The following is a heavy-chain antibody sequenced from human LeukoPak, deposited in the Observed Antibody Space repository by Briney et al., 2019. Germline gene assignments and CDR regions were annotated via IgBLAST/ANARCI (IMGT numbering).Heavy chain of an antibody. D-gene: IGHD3-9*01. CDR2: IKQDGTEK. V-gene: IGHV3-7*01. CDR3: AGGSGYLITS. CDR1: GFTFRSYW. J-gene: IGHJ5*02. Sequence: PVGSLRLSCAGSGFTFRSYWMNWVRQAPGKGLEWLAIIKQDGTEKHYKGSVEGRFTISRDNAKNSLHLQMNSLGAEDTAVYYCAGGSGYLITSWGQGTLVTVSS.